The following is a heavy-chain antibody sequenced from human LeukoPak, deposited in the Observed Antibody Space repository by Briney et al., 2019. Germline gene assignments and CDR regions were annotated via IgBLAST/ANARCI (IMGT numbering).Heavy chain of an antibody. CDR1: GGSISSSSHY. Sequence: TPSETLSLTCTVSGGSISSSSHYWGWIRQPPGKGLEWIGSMYYRGSTYHNPSLKSRVTISVDTSKNQFSLKLSSVTAADTAVYYCARKYSSSWYLMFSDGWFDPWGQGTLVTVSS. J-gene: IGHJ5*02. D-gene: IGHD6-13*01. CDR3: ARKYSSSWYLMFSDGWFDP. V-gene: IGHV4-39*07. CDR2: MYYRGST.